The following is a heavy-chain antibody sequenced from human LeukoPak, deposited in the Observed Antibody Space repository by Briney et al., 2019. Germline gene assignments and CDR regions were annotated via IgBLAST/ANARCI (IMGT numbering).Heavy chain of an antibody. Sequence: SETLSLTCTVSGGSISSYYWSWIRQPPGKGLEWIGYIYTSGSTNYNPSLKSRVTISVDTSKNQFSLKLSSVTAADTAVYYCARQRREYSSGWYEFYYYYYMDVWGKGTTVTVPS. CDR3: ARQRREYSSGWYEFYYYYYMDV. CDR2: IYTSGST. CDR1: GGSISSYY. J-gene: IGHJ6*03. V-gene: IGHV4-4*09. D-gene: IGHD6-19*01.